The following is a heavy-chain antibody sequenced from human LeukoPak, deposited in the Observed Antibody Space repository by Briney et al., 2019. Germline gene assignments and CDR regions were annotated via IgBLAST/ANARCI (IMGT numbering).Heavy chain of an antibody. V-gene: IGHV4-59*01. Sequence: SETLSLTCTVSGGSISSYHWSWIRQPPRKGLEWIGYISYSGSTNYNPSLKSRVTISVDTSKNQFSLKLSSVTAADTAVYYCTRQTLMGYYFDFWGQGTLVTVSS. J-gene: IGHJ4*02. CDR2: ISYSGST. CDR3: TRQTLMGYYFDF. CDR1: GGSISSYH. D-gene: IGHD3-10*01.